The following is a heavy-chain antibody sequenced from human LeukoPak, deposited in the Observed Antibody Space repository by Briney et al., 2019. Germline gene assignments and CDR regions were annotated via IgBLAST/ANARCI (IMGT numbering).Heavy chain of an antibody. D-gene: IGHD4-17*01. CDR1: GFTFSSYG. J-gene: IGHJ4*02. Sequence: GRSLRLSCAASGFTFSSYGMHWVRQAPGKGLEWVAVIWYDGSNKYYADSVKGRFTISRDNSKNTLYLQMNSLRAEDTAVYYCARDGDYAGLYYFDYWGQGTLVTVSS. CDR2: IWYDGSNK. CDR3: ARDGDYAGLYYFDY. V-gene: IGHV3-33*01.